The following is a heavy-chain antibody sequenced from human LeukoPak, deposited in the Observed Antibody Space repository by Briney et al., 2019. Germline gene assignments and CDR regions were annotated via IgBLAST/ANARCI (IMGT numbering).Heavy chain of an antibody. D-gene: IGHD3-22*01. V-gene: IGHV4-34*01. J-gene: IGHJ4*02. Sequence: SETLSLTCAVYGGSFSGYYWSWIRQPPGKGLEWIGEINHSGSTNYNPSLKSRVTISVDTSKNQFSLKLSSVTAADTAVYYCATPRYYYDSSGYYAFDYWGQGTLVTVSS. CDR3: ATPRYYYDSSGYYAFDY. CDR2: INHSGST. CDR1: GGSFSGYY.